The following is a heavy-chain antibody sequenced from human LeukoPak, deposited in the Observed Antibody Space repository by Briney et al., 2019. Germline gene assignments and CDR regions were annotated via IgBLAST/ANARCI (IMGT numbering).Heavy chain of an antibody. Sequence: PGGSLRLSCAASGFTFSSYAMHWVRQAPGKGLEWVAVISYDGSNKYYADSVKGRFTISRDNSKNTLYLQMNSLRAEDTAVYYCARDGGLDYYGSGSPGYFDYWGQGTLVTVPS. CDR2: ISYDGSNK. V-gene: IGHV3-30-3*01. D-gene: IGHD3-10*01. J-gene: IGHJ4*02. CDR3: ARDGGLDYYGSGSPGYFDY. CDR1: GFTFSSYA.